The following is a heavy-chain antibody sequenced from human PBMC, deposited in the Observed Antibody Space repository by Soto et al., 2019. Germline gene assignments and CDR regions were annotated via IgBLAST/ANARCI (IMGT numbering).Heavy chain of an antibody. J-gene: IGHJ6*02. D-gene: IGHD6-6*01. CDR3: AREDVAARPDGANYYYGMDV. CDR2: ISSSSSTI. CDR1: GFTFSSYS. Sequence: EVQLVESGGGLVQPGGSLRLSCAASGFTFSSYSMNWVRQAPGKGLEWVACISSSSSTIYYADSVKGRFTISRDNAKNSLYLQMHSLRDEDTAVYYCAREDVAARPDGANYYYGMDVWGQGTTVTVSS. V-gene: IGHV3-48*02.